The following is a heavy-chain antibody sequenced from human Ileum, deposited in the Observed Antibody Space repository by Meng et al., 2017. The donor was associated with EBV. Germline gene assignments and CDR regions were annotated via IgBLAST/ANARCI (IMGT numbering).Heavy chain of an antibody. CDR1: GGSISRGGHS. CDR2: IQHSGST. CDR3: ARAHPVVYFFDY. V-gene: IGHV4-30-2*01. Sequence: QLQRQESASGLVKPSQTRSLTCAVSGGSISRGGHSWSWIRQPPGKGLEWIGDIQHSGSTYYNPSLKSRVTISVDRSRNQFSLKLSSVTAADTAVYYCARAHPVVYFFDYWGQGTLVTVSS. D-gene: IGHD4-23*01. J-gene: IGHJ4*02.